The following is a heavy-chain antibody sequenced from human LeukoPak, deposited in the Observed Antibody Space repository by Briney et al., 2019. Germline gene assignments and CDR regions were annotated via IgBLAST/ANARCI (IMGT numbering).Heavy chain of an antibody. CDR1: GFTFSSYG. Sequence: GGSLRLSCAASGFTFSSYGMHWVRQAPGKGLEWVAVISYDGSNKYYADSVKGRFTISRDNFKNTLYLQMNSLRAEDTAVYYCAKARWELPFDYWGQGTLVTVSS. D-gene: IGHD1-26*01. J-gene: IGHJ4*02. CDR3: AKARWELPFDY. V-gene: IGHV3-30*18. CDR2: ISYDGSNK.